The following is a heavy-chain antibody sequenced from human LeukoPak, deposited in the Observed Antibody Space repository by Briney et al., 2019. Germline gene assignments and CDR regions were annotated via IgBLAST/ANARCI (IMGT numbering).Heavy chain of an antibody. J-gene: IGHJ5*02. V-gene: IGHV4-39*01. D-gene: IGHD3-10*01. Sequence: SETLSLTCNVSGVSISSSSYYWGWIRQPPGKGLEWIGSIYSSGSTYYNSSLKSRVTISIDTSKNQVSLKMSSVTAADTAVYYCARRGGSITMVRGVRNWFDPWGQGTLVTVSS. CDR3: ARRGGSITMVRGVRNWFDP. CDR2: IYSSGST. CDR1: GVSISSSSYY.